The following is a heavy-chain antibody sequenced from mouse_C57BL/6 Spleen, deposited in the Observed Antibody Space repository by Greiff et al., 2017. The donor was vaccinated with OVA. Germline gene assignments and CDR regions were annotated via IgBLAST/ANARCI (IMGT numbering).Heavy chain of an antibody. J-gene: IGHJ2*01. CDR1: GYTFTSYW. D-gene: IGHD2-3*01. Sequence: QVQLQQPGAELVKPGASVKLSCKASGYTFTSYWMHWVKQRPGQGLEWIGMIHPNSGSTNYNEKFKSKATLTVDKSSSTAYMQLSSLTSEDSAVYYCARSGYDGYPDYFDYWGQGTTLTVSS. CDR3: ARSGYDGYPDYFDY. V-gene: IGHV1-64*01. CDR2: IHPNSGST.